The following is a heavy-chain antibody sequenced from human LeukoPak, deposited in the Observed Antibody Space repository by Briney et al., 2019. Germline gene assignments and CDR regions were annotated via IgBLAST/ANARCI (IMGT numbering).Heavy chain of an antibody. J-gene: IGHJ4*02. CDR1: GGSFSGYY. V-gene: IGHV4-34*01. CDR2: INHSGST. CDR3: SRENGAFSPFGY. Sequence: SETLSLTCAVYGGSFSGYYWSWIRQPPGKGLEWIGEINHSGSTNYNPSLKSRVTISVDTSKNQFSLKLSSVTAADTAVYYCSRENGAFSPFGYWGQGILVTV. D-gene: IGHD2-8*01.